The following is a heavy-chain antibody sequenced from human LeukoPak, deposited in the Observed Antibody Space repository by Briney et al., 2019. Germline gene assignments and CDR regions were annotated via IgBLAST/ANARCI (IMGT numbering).Heavy chain of an antibody. J-gene: IGHJ1*01. Sequence: PSETLSLTCTVSGGSLSSYYWSWIRQPPGKGLEWIGYIYYSGSTNYNPSLTSRGTISVDTSKNQFSLKLSSVTAADAAVYYCARGSDSSGYYFRAEYFQHWGQGTLVTVSS. D-gene: IGHD3-22*01. CDR2: IYYSGST. CDR3: ARGSDSSGYYFRAEYFQH. CDR1: GGSLSSYY. V-gene: IGHV4-59*01.